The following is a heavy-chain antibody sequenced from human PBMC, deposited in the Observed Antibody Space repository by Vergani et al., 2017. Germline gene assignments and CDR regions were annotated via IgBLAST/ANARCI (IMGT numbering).Heavy chain of an antibody. CDR1: GGSISSGCYY. J-gene: IGHJ4*02. CDR3: ARALWGWQTNFDY. V-gene: IGHV4-31*03. D-gene: IGHD6-19*01. CDR2: IYYSGST. Sequence: QVQLQESGPGLVKPSETLSLTCTVSGGSISSGCYYWSWIRQHPGKGLEWIGYIYYSGSTYYNPSLKSRVTISVDTSKNQFSLKLSSVTAADTAVYYCARALWGWQTNFDYWGQGTLVTVSS.